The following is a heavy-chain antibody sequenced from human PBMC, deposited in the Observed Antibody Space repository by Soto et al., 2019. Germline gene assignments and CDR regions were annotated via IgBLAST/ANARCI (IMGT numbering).Heavy chain of an antibody. D-gene: IGHD3-10*01. Sequence: QVQLQESGPGLVKPSGTLSLTCAVSGGSISSSNWWSWVLQPPGKGLEWIGEIYHSGSTNYNPSHERRVTITVDKYRNQFSLRLSSVTAADTAVSYFARRWGEGRVESWGQGTLVTVSS. CDR2: IYHSGST. CDR3: ARRWGEGRVES. J-gene: IGHJ4*02. CDR1: GGSISSSNW. V-gene: IGHV4-4*02.